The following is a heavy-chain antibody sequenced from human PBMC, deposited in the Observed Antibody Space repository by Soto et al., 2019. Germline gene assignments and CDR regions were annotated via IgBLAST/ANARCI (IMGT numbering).Heavy chain of an antibody. V-gene: IGHV3-74*03. CDR3: VRYIQWGRLHS. CDR2: INTDGSVA. Sequence: EVQLVESGGGLVQPGESLRLSCAASGLTFRSYWMHWVRQAPGKGLVWVSRINTDGSVALYVDSVKGRFTISRDNAKNTLYLHINSLRAKDTAVDYCVRYIQWGRLHSWGQGTLVTVSS. J-gene: IGHJ4*02. CDR1: GLTFRSYW. D-gene: IGHD1-20*01.